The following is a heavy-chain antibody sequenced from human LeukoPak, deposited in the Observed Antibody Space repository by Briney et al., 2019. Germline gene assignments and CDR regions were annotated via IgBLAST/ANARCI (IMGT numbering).Heavy chain of an antibody. V-gene: IGHV3-13*01. Sequence: GGSLRLSCAASGNYWMHWVRQAPGKGLVWVSALGTNGDSYYLGSVKGRFTISRDDGKNSLYLQVNSLGVEDTAVYYCTRELRGIASHYHGMDVWGQGTTVTVSS. D-gene: IGHD6-6*01. CDR3: TRELRGIASHYHGMDV. J-gene: IGHJ6*02. CDR1: GNYW. CDR2: LGTNGDS.